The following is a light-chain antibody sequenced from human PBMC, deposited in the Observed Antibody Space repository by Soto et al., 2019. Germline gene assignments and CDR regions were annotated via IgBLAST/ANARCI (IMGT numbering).Light chain of an antibody. CDR3: CSYAGNYIWV. Sequence: QSVLTQPRSVSGSPGQSVTISCTGTSSDVGGYNYVSWYQQHPGKAPKLMIYDVTKRPSGVPDRFSGSKSGNTASPTISGLQAEDEADYSCCSYAGNYIWVFGGGTKVTVL. CDR2: DVT. CDR1: SSDVGGYNY. V-gene: IGLV2-11*01. J-gene: IGLJ2*01.